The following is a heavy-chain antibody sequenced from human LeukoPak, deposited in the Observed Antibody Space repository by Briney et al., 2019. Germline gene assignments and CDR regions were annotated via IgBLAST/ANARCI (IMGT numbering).Heavy chain of an antibody. CDR2: IYSGGST. J-gene: IGHJ4*02. CDR3: ARLATSSWYYFDY. CDR1: GFTVSSNY. D-gene: IGHD6-13*01. V-gene: IGHV3-53*01. Sequence: PGGSLRLSCAASGFTVSSNYVSWVRQAPGKGLEWVSVIYSGGSTYYADSVKGRFTISRDNSKNTLYLQMNSLRAEDTAVYYCARLATSSWYYFDYWGQGTLVTVSS.